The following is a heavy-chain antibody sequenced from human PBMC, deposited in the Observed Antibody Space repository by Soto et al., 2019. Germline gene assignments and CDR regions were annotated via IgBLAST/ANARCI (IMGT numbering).Heavy chain of an antibody. CDR3: AREVIATADSDAFDI. V-gene: IGHV4-30-4*01. J-gene: IGHJ3*02. D-gene: IGHD6-13*01. CDR1: GGSISSTNYF. CDR2: IDYSGSA. Sequence: QVQLQESGPGLVKPSQTLSLTCTVSGGSISSTNYFWSWIRQPPGKGLEWIAYIDYSGSAYSNPSLEGRITISVDTSRNQFSLKLSSVTAADTAVYYCAREVIATADSDAFDIWGQGTMVTVSS.